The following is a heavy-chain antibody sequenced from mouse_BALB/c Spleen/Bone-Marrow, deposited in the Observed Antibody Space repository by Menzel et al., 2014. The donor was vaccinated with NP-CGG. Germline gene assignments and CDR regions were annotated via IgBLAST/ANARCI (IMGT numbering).Heavy chain of an antibody. D-gene: IGHD1-2*01. V-gene: IGHV5-9-1*01. CDR3: ARRGENSLRRPRYFDV. CDR1: GFTFSSYV. Sequence: DVKLVESGGGLVKPGGSLELSCAASGFTFSSYVMSWVRQTPEKRLEWVATISSGGTYTYYPDSVKGRFTISRDNAKNTLYLQRSSLRSEDTAMYYGARRGENSLRRPRYFDVWGAGTTVTVSS. CDR2: ISSGGTYT. J-gene: IGHJ1*01.